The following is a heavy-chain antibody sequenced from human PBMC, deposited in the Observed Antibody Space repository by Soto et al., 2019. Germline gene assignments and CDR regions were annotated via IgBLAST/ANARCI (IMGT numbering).Heavy chain of an antibody. CDR1: GYTFTSYY. D-gene: IGHD6-13*01. CDR2: ISPSGGST. CDR3: ARDRDVSAAGTRVGMDV. V-gene: IGHV1-46*01. J-gene: IGHJ6*02. Sequence: QVQLVQSGAEVKKPGASVKVSCKASGYTFTSYYMHWVRQAPGQGLEWMGIISPSGGSTSYAQKFQGRVTMTRDTSTSTVYMELSSLRSEDTAVYYCARDRDVSAAGTRVGMDVWGQGTTVTVSS.